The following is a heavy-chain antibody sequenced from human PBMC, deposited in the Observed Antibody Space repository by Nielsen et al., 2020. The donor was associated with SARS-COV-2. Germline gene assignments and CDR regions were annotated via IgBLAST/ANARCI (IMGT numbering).Heavy chain of an antibody. Sequence: GESLKISCAASGFTFSSYGMHWVRQAPGKGLEWVAVISYDGSNKYYADSVKGRFTISRDNAKNSLYLQMNSLRAEDTAVYYCARVANTIFGVVTPPYFDYWGQGTLVTVSS. D-gene: IGHD3-3*01. CDR2: ISYDGSNK. CDR1: GFTFSSYG. J-gene: IGHJ4*02. CDR3: ARVANTIFGVVTPPYFDY. V-gene: IGHV3-30*03.